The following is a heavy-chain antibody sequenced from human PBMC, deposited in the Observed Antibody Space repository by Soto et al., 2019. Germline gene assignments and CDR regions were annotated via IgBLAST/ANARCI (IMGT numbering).Heavy chain of an antibody. CDR2: IIFDGRKE. V-gene: IGHV3-30*18. CDR3: AKAPYYRDSSGLGYFER. D-gene: IGHD3-22*01. Sequence: GWSLRLACASSGFDFIGYGMHWVRQAPGKGLEWVAIIIFDGRKEYYADSVKGRFTISRDTSKNMVHLQMNSLRADDTALYYCAKAPYYRDSSGLGYFERWGQGTPVTVSS. CDR1: GFDFIGYG. J-gene: IGHJ4*02.